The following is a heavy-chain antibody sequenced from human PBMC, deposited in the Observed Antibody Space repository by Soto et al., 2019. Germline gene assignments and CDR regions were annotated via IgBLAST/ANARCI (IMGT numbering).Heavy chain of an antibody. J-gene: IGHJ5*02. CDR3: VRDSARIVVVPRVDGDNWLDP. CDR2: ISGSSDNI. V-gene: IGHV3-11*06. D-gene: IGHD2-2*01. Sequence: GGPLRLAGATFVFTFRDYFISWIRQAPGKGLGWVSFISGSSDNIKYADSVKGRFTMSRDNAKNSLYLQMNSLRAEDTAVYYCVRDSARIVVVPRVDGDNWLDPWGQGTLVTVSS. CDR1: VFTFRDYF.